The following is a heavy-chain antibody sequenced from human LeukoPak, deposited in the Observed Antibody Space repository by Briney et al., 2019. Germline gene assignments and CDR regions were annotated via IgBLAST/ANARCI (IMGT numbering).Heavy chain of an antibody. Sequence: AGGSLRLSCAASGFTFSDYYMSWIRQAPGKGLEWVSYISSSSSYTNYADSVKGRFTISRDNAKNSLYLQMNSLRAEDTAVYYCARAIAVSPWYFDLWGRGTLVTVSS. CDR3: ARAIAVSPWYFDL. V-gene: IGHV3-11*03. J-gene: IGHJ2*01. D-gene: IGHD6-19*01. CDR2: ISSSSSYT. CDR1: GFTFSDYY.